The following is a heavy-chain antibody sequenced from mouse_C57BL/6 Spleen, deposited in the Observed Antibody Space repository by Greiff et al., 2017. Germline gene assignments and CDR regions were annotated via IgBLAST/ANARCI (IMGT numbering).Heavy chain of an antibody. Sequence: VQLVESGAELVKPGASVKISCKASGYAFSSYWMNWVKQRPGKGLEWIGQIYPGDGDTNYNGKFKGKATLTADKSSSTAYMQLSSLTSEDSAVYFCARGGYYGSSLAWFAYWGQGTLVTVSA. CDR1: GYAFSSYW. V-gene: IGHV1-80*01. D-gene: IGHD1-1*01. J-gene: IGHJ3*01. CDR3: ARGGYYGSSLAWFAY. CDR2: IYPGDGDT.